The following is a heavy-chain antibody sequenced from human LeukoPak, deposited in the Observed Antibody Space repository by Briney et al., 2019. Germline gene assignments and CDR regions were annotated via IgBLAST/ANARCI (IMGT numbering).Heavy chain of an antibody. CDR2: ISGSGGNT. V-gene: IGHV3-23*01. CDR1: GFTFSSYA. D-gene: IGHD4-11*01. CDR3: ASTTVTTGY. J-gene: IGHJ4*02. Sequence: QTGGSLRLSCAASGFTFSSYAMSWVRQAPGKGLEWVSAISGSGGNTYYADSVKGRFTISRDNSKNTLYLQMNSLRVEDTAVYYCASTTVTTGYWGQGTLVTVSS.